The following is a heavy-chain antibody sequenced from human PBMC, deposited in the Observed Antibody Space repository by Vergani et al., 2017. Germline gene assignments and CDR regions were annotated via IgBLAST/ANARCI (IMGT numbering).Heavy chain of an antibody. Sequence: QVQLQESGPGLVKPSQTLSLTCTVSGGSINSHNYYWSWIRQPAGKGLEWIGRIHTSGSTNYNPSLKSRVTMSEDTSKNQFSLKLSSVTAADTAVYYCARGEGSWSNNWFDPWGQGTLVTVSS. J-gene: IGHJ5*02. V-gene: IGHV4-61*02. D-gene: IGHD3-10*01. CDR2: IHTSGST. CDR1: GGSINSHNYY. CDR3: ARGEGSWSNNWFDP.